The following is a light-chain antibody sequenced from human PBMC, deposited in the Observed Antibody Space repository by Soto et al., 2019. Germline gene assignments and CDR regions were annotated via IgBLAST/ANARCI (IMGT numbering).Light chain of an antibody. Sequence: QPVLTQPASVSGSPGQSITISCTGTSSDVGSHKLVSWYQQYPGKAPKLIIFEASRRPSGVSNRFSGSKSGTTASLTISGLQAEDEADYYCCSNADGSTYVFGTGTKLTVL. J-gene: IGLJ1*01. CDR1: SSDVGSHKL. CDR3: CSNADGSTYV. V-gene: IGLV2-23*01. CDR2: EAS.